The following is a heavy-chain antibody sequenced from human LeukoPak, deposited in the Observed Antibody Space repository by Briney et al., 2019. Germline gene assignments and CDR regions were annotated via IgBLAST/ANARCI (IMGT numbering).Heavy chain of an antibody. CDR3: ARASTTDYGFDY. CDR1: GYTFTAYY. Sequence: GASVKVSCKASGYTFTAYYMHWVRQAPGQGLEWMGRINPNSGNTNYAQKFQGRVTMTRDTSISTAYMELSRLRSEDTAVYYCARASTTDYGFDYWGQGTLVTVSS. V-gene: IGHV1-2*06. D-gene: IGHD1-1*01. J-gene: IGHJ4*02. CDR2: INPNSGNT.